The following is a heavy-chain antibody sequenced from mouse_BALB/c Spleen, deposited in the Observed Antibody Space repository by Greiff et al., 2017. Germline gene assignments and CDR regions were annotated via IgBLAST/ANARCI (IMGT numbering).Heavy chain of an antibody. V-gene: IGHV1S81*02. J-gene: IGHJ2*01. CDR3: ASNYYGGY. Sequence: QVQLQQPGAELVKPGASVKLSCKASGYTFTSYWMHWVKQRPGQGLEWIGEINPSNGRTNYNEKFKSKATLTVDKSSSTAYMQLSSLTSEDSAVYYCASNYYGGYWGQGTTLTVSS. CDR2: INPSNGRT. CDR1: GYTFTSYW.